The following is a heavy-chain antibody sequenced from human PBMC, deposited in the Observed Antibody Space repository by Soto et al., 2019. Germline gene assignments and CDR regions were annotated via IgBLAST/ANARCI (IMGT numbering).Heavy chain of an antibody. D-gene: IGHD6-19*01. J-gene: IGHJ3*01. CDR2: VNHNGRN. V-gene: IGHV4-34*01. Sequence: SETLSLTCAVDGGSFSGYFWNWIRQSPGKGLEWIGKVNHNGRNNYNPSLKSRVTISLDMSKNQISLKLTSVTAADTAVYYCARGGSSDLQVGFGVRGQGTMVTVSS. CDR1: GGSFSGYF. CDR3: ARGGSSDLQVGFGV.